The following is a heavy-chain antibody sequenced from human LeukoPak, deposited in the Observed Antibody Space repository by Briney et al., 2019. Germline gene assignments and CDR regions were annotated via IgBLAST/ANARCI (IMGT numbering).Heavy chain of an antibody. CDR1: GGSISSYY. V-gene: IGHV4-34*01. Sequence: SETLSLTCTVSGGSISSYYWTWIRQPPGKGLEWIGEINHSGSTNYNPSLKSRVTISVDTSKNQFSLKLSSVTAADTAVYYCARTYYDFWSGSGGAFDIWGQGTMVTVSS. CDR3: ARTYYDFWSGSGGAFDI. CDR2: INHSGST. D-gene: IGHD3-3*01. J-gene: IGHJ3*02.